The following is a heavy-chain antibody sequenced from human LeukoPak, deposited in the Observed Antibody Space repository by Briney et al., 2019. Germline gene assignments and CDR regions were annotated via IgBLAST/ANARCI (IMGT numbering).Heavy chain of an antibody. CDR3: AKGLRSSFDP. CDR1: VFTFSSEA. CDR2: ISGSGGST. V-gene: IGHV3-23*01. J-gene: IGHJ5*02. D-gene: IGHD6-19*01. Sequence: PRGSLRLSYAASVFTFSSEAMSWGRQSPGKGLEWVSAISGSGGSTYYADSVKGRFTISRDNSKNTLYLQMNSLRAEDTAVYYCAKGLRSSFDPWGQGTLVTVSS.